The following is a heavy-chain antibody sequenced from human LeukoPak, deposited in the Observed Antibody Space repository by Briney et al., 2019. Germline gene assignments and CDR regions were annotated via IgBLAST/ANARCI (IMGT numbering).Heavy chain of an antibody. CDR2: IKEDGSQK. CDR3: ARGLMRSDY. J-gene: IGHJ4*02. V-gene: IGHV3-7*04. Sequence: GGSLRLSCAASGFTFSSYWMSWVRQSPGKGLEWVANIKEDGSQKYYVDSVKGRFTISRYNAKNSLYLQMNSLRGEDTAVYYCARGLMRSDYWGQGTLVTVSS. CDR1: GFTFSSYW.